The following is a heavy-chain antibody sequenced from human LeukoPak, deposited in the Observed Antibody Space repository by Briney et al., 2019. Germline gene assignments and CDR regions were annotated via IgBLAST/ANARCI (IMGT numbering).Heavy chain of an antibody. CDR2: IIPIFGTA. V-gene: IGHV1-69*06. CDR1: GGTFSSYA. D-gene: IGHD3-10*01. J-gene: IGHJ6*04. Sequence: SVKVSCKASGGTFSSYAISWVRQATGQGLEWMGGIIPIFGTANYAQKFQGRVTITADKSTSTAFMELSSLRSEDTAVYYCARDNLGGTYGSGSYLVGRFYGMDVWGKGTTVTVSS. CDR3: ARDNLGGTYGSGSYLVGRFYGMDV.